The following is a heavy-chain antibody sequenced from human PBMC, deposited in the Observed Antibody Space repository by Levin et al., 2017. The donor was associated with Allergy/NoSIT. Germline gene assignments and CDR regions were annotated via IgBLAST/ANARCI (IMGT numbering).Heavy chain of an antibody. Sequence: GGSLRLSCAASGFTFSDYYMSWIRQAPGKGLEWVSYISSSGSTIYYADSVKGRFTISRDNAKNSLYLQMNSLRAEDTAVYYCARVGDTYYDFGSGYYTLGYWGQGTLVTVSS. CDR2: ISSSGSTI. J-gene: IGHJ4*02. D-gene: IGHD3-3*01. CDR1: GFTFSDYY. V-gene: IGHV3-11*01. CDR3: ARVGDTYYDFGSGYYTLGY.